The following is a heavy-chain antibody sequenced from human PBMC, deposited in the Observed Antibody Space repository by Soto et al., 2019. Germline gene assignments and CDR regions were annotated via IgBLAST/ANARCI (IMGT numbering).Heavy chain of an antibody. CDR2: IYPGDSDT. Sequence: PGEALKVSCKGSGYSFTRYWIGWVRQIPGKGLEWMGIIYPGDSDTRYSPSFQGQVTIAADKSISTAYLQWSSLKASDTAMYYCARQRDYYSSSYAGAFDYWGQGTLVTVSS. CDR3: ARQRDYYSSSYAGAFDY. CDR1: GYSFTRYW. V-gene: IGHV5-51*01. D-gene: IGHD6-13*01. J-gene: IGHJ4*02.